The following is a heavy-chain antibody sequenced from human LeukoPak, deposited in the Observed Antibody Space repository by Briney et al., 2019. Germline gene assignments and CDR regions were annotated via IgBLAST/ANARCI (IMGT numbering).Heavy chain of an antibody. Sequence: SQTLSLTCAVSGGSISSGGYYWSWIRQPPGKGLEWIGYIYYSGSTNYNPSLKSRVTISVDTSKNQFSLKLSSVTAADTAVYYCARRSSSWYANWFDPWGQGTLVTVSS. D-gene: IGHD6-13*01. CDR2: IYYSGST. V-gene: IGHV4-61*08. J-gene: IGHJ5*02. CDR3: ARRSSSWYANWFDP. CDR1: GGSISSGGYY.